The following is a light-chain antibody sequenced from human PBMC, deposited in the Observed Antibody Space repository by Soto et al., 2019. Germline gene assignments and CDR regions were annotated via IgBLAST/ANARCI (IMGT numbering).Light chain of an antibody. CDR3: QQQYTTPFT. Sequence: DMVMTQSPDSLAVSLGERATINCKSSQRVLKSSNNKNYLAWYQQKPGQPPKLLIYWTSTRESGVPDRFSGSGSETDFTLTISSLQAEDVAVYYCQQQYTTPFTFGQGTKLEIK. CDR1: QRVLKSSNNKNY. CDR2: WTS. J-gene: IGKJ2*01. V-gene: IGKV4-1*01.